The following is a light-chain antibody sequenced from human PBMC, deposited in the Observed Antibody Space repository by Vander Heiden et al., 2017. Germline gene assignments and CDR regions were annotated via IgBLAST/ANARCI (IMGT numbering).Light chain of an antibody. J-gene: IGKJ1*01. CDR1: QSVSSN. Sequence: EIVMTQSPATMSVSPGARATLSCTASQSVSSNLAWYQQRPGQAPRYLIYSASTRATGIPARFSGSGSGTEFTLTISSLQSEDFAVYYCQQYHNWPRTFGQGTKVEIK. CDR2: SAS. CDR3: QQYHNWPRT. V-gene: IGKV3-15*01.